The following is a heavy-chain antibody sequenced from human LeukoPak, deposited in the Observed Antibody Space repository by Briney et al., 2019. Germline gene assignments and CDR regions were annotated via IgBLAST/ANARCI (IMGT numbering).Heavy chain of an antibody. Sequence: ASVRVSCKASGYTFFDYGVSWVRQAPGQGLEWMGWIDTYRGGTNYAQNLQGRVTVTTDTSTTTVYMELRSLRSDDTAVYYCARPNTDAAGYFFDYWGQGTQVTVS. V-gene: IGHV1-18*01. J-gene: IGHJ4*02. CDR3: ARPNTDAAGYFFDY. CDR1: GYTFFDYG. D-gene: IGHD6-13*01. CDR2: IDTYRGGT.